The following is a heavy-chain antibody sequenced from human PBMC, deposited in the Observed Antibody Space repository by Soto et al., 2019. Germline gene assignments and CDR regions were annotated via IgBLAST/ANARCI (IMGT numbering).Heavy chain of an antibody. D-gene: IGHD3-9*01. CDR1: GFTFSSYA. Sequence: EVQLLESGGGLVQPGGSLRLSCAASGFTFSSYAMSWVRQAPGKGLEWVSAISGSGGSTYYADSVKGRFTISRDNSKNTLYLQMNSLTAEDAAVYYCAKDRYYDILTGYYNPIYFDYWGQGTLVTVSS. CDR3: AKDRYYDILTGYYNPIYFDY. J-gene: IGHJ4*02. V-gene: IGHV3-23*01. CDR2: ISGSGGST.